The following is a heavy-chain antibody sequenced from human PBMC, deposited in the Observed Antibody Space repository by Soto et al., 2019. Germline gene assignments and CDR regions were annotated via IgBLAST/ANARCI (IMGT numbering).Heavy chain of an antibody. CDR2: ISSSSSYI. CDR1: GFTFSSYS. D-gene: IGHD2-2*01. J-gene: IGHJ4*02. V-gene: IGHV3-21*01. Sequence: GGSLRLSFAASGFTFSSYSMNWVRQAPGKGLEWVSSISSSSSYIYYADSVKGRFTISRDNAKNSLYLQMNSLRAEDTAVYYCARIRPNIVLPDAYSEYWGQGTLLTVSS. CDR3: ARIRPNIVLPDAYSEY.